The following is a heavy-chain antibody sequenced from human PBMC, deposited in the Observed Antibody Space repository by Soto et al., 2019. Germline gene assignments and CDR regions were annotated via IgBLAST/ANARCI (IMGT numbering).Heavy chain of an antibody. D-gene: IGHD2-21*02. J-gene: IGHJ3*02. V-gene: IGHV1-3*01. CDR2: INAGNGNT. CDR3: ASVNIVVVTATPGPAAFDI. CDR1: GYTFTSYA. Sequence: RASVKVSCKASGYTFTSYAMHWVRQAPGQRLEWMGWINAGNGNTKYSQKFQGRVTITRDTSASTAYMELSSLRSEDTAVYYCASVNIVVVTATPGPAAFDIWGQGTMVTVSS.